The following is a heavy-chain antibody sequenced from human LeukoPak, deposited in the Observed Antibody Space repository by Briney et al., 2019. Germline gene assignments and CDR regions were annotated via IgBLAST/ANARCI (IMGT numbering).Heavy chain of an antibody. D-gene: IGHD5-18*01. CDR2: MNPNSGNT. V-gene: IGHV1-8*01. J-gene: IGHJ5*02. CDR3: ARGVGYSGGNWFDP. Sequence: ASVKVSCKASGYTFTSYDINWVRQATGQGLEWMGWMNPNSGNTGYAQKFQGRVTKTRNTSISTAYMELSSLRSEDTAVYYCARGVGYSGGNWFDPWGQGTLVTVSS. CDR1: GYTFTSYD.